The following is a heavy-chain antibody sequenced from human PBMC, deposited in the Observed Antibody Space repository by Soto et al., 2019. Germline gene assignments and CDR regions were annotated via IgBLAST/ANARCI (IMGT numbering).Heavy chain of an antibody. CDR3: ARDRINVRPGWFDP. CDR2: ISAYNGDT. V-gene: IGHV1-18*01. D-gene: IGHD3-10*02. J-gene: IGHJ5*02. Sequence: QVQLVQSGIEVKKPGASVKVSCKASGYIFSTHGISWVRQGPGQGLEWMGWISAYNGDTKYAQKFQGRVTLTTDTSASTAYMELRSLRSDDSAVYYCARDRINVRPGWFDPWGQGTLVTVSS. CDR1: GYIFSTHG.